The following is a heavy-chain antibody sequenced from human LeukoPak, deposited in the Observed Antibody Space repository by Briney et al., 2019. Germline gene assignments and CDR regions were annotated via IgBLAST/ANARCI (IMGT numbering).Heavy chain of an antibody. CDR1: GGSFSGYY. V-gene: IGHV4-34*01. J-gene: IGHJ4*02. CDR2: INHSGST. D-gene: IGHD3-9*01. Sequence: SETLSLTCAVYGGSFSGYYWSWIRQPPGKGLEWIGEINHSGSTNCNPSLKSRVTISVDTSKNQFSLKLSSVTAADTAVYYCAAGPNILTGYYEDYWGQGTLVTVSS. CDR3: AAGPNILTGYYEDY.